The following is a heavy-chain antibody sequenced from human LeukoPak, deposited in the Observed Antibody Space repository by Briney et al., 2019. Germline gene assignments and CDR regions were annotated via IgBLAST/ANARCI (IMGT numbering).Heavy chain of an antibody. Sequence: SETLSLTCAVYGGSFSGYYWSWIRQPPGKGLEWIGEINHSGSTNYNPSLKSRVTISVDTSKNQFSLKLSSVTAADTAVYYCARGDVWASYRYRGAKWGYWGQGTLVTVSS. CDR1: GGSFSGYY. CDR3: ARGDVWASYRYRGAKWGY. D-gene: IGHD3-16*02. CDR2: INHSGST. V-gene: IGHV4-34*01. J-gene: IGHJ4*02.